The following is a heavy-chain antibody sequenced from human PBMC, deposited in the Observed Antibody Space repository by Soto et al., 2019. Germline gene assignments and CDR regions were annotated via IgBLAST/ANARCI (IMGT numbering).Heavy chain of an antibody. Sequence: GEPPKLSCKGSGYSFTSYWIGCVRQMPGKGLECMGIIYPGDSDTRYSPSFQGQVTISADKSISTAYLQWSSLKASDTAMYYCARFGQQQLPLVDYPGQGTLVTVSS. CDR1: GYSFTSYW. CDR2: IYPGDSDT. CDR3: ARFGQQQLPLVDY. V-gene: IGHV5-51*01. J-gene: IGHJ4*02. D-gene: IGHD6-13*01.